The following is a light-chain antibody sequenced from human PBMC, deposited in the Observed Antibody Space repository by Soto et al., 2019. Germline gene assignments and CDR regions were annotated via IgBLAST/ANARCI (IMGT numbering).Light chain of an antibody. J-gene: IGKJ4*01. V-gene: IGKV3-20*01. CDR3: LQYGSTPLT. CDR2: DAS. Sequence: EIVLKQSPGTLSLSPGERATLSCRASQSVGSNSLAWYQQRPGQAPRFLIYDASSRATGIPDRFSGSGSGTDFTLTISTLQPEDFAVYYCLQYGSTPLTFGGGTKVEIK. CDR1: QSVGSNS.